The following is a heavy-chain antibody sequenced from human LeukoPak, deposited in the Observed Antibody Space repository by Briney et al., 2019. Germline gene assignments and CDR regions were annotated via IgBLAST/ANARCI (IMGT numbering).Heavy chain of an antibody. D-gene: IGHD3-10*01. CDR1: GFTFSNYW. J-gene: IGHJ4*02. V-gene: IGHV3-7*05. Sequence: VGSLRLSCAASGFTFSNYWMSWVRQAPGKGLEWVANIKQDGYEKYYVDSVKGRFTISRDNAKKSLNLQMNSLRADDTAVYYCAREGRESQGFDYWGQGTLVTVSS. CDR2: IKQDGYEK. CDR3: AREGRESQGFDY.